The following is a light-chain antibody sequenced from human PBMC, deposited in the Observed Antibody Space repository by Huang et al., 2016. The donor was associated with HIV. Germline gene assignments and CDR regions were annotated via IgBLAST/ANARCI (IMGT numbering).Light chain of an antibody. CDR2: GAS. CDR3: QQYNNWPKVFT. Sequence: EIVMTQSPATLSVSPGERATRSCRASQSVSSNLAWYQQNHGQAPRLLIYGASTRATGIPARFSGSGSGTEFTLNISSLQSEDFAVYYCQQYNNWPKVFTFGPGTKVDIK. CDR1: QSVSSN. J-gene: IGKJ3*01. V-gene: IGKV3-15*01.